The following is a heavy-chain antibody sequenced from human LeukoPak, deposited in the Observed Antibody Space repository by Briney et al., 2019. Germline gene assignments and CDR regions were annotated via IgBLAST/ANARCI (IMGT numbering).Heavy chain of an antibody. V-gene: IGHV1-8*02. D-gene: IGHD3-9*01. CDR3: ARGRNILTGYYSHYCYYMDV. J-gene: IGHJ6*03. Sequence: ASVKVSCKASGGTFSSYAISWVRQAPGQGLEWMGWMNPNSGNTGYAQKFQGRVTMTRNTSISTAYMELSSLRSEDTAVYYCARGRNILTGYYSHYCYYMDVWGKGTTVTVSS. CDR1: GGTFSSYA. CDR2: MNPNSGNT.